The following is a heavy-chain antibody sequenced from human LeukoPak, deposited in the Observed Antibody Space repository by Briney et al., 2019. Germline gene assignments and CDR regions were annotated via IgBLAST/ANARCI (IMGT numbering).Heavy chain of an antibody. Sequence: PSETLSLTCTVSGGSISSYYWSWIRQPPGKGLEWIGYIYYSGSTNYNPSLKSRVTISVDTSKNQFSLKLSSVTAADTAVYYCARTTEGGYTYDYFYYYYMDAWGKGTTVTISS. J-gene: IGHJ6*03. V-gene: IGHV4-59*01. CDR3: ARTTEGGYTYDYFYYYYMDA. CDR1: GGSISSYY. CDR2: IYYSGST. D-gene: IGHD5-18*01.